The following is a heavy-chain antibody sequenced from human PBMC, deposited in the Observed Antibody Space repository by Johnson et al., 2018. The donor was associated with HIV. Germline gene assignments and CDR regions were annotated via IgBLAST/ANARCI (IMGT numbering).Heavy chain of an antibody. J-gene: IGHJ3*02. D-gene: IGHD3-22*01. Sequence: QVQLVESGGGVVQPGRSLRLSCAASGFTFSSYAMHWVRQAPGKGLEWVAVISYDGSNKYYADSVKGRFTISRDNSKNTLYLQMNSLRAEDTAVYYCAKDPMTYYYDSSGYYHDAFDIWGQGTMVTVSS. CDR2: ISYDGSNK. V-gene: IGHV3-30-3*01. CDR3: AKDPMTYYYDSSGYYHDAFDI. CDR1: GFTFSSYA.